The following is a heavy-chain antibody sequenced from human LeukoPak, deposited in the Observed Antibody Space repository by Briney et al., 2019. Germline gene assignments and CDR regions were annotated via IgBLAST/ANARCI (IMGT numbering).Heavy chain of an antibody. CDR2: IKGDGSET. CDR3: ATSGGY. J-gene: IGHJ4*02. CDR1: GSTFSAYW. V-gene: IGHV3-7*01. Sequence: GGSLRLSCAASGSTFSAYWMKWVRQAPGKGLVWVATIKGDGSETHYETSVKGRFTISRDNAKRSLYLQMTSLSVEDTAMYYCATSGGYWGQGTLVTVSS. D-gene: IGHD3-16*01.